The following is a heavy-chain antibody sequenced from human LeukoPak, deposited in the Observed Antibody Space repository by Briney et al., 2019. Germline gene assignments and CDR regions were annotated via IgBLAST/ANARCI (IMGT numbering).Heavy chain of an antibody. CDR2: INHSGST. D-gene: IGHD6-6*01. V-gene: IGHV4-34*01. CDR1: GGSFSGYY. CDR3: ARGQSPFVSSSSYFDY. Sequence: SATLSLTCAIYGGSFSGYYWSWIRQPPGKGLEWIGEINHSGSTNYNPSLKSRVTISVDTSKNQFSLKLSSVTAADTAVYYCARGQSPFVSSSSYFDYWGQGTLVTVSS. J-gene: IGHJ4*02.